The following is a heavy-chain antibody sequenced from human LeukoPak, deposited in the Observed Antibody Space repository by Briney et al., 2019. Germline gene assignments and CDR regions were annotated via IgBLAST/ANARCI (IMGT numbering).Heavy chain of an antibody. J-gene: IGHJ6*03. CDR3: ASLGFLEWVLDDYYYMVV. CDR1: GFTFSSYS. CDR2: ISSSSSYI. V-gene: IGHV3-21*01. Sequence: GGSLRLSCAASGFTFSSYSMNWVRQAPGKGLEWVSSISSSSSYIYYADSVKGRFTIPRDNAKNSLYLQMNSLRAEDTAVYYCASLGFLEWVLDDYYYMVVCGKRTTVTVSS. D-gene: IGHD3-3*01.